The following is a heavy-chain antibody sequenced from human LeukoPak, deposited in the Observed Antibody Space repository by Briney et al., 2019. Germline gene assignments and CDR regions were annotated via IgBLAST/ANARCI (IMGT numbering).Heavy chain of an antibody. CDR1: GFTFSSYA. D-gene: IGHD5-18*01. V-gene: IGHV3-23*01. CDR3: VKGVGYTYGSFDY. CDR2: ITGSGGST. Sequence: GGSLRVSCAASGFTFSSYAMSWVRQPPGKGLEWVSTITGSGGSTYYADSVQGRFTISRDYSKNTLYLQMSSLRAEDTAVYYCVKGVGYTYGSFDYWGQGTLVTVSS. J-gene: IGHJ4*02.